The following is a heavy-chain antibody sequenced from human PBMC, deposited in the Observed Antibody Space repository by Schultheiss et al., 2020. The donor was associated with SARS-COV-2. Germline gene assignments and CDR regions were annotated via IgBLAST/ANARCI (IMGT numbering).Heavy chain of an antibody. CDR3: ARECSTSCHGVTPAPYGMDV. J-gene: IGHJ6*02. CDR1: GFTFSSYW. Sequence: GGSLRLSCAASGFTFSSYWMHWVRQAPGKGLVWVSSISGNSGSTYYADSVKGRFTISRDNSKNTLYLQMNSLRAEDTAVYYCARECSTSCHGVTPAPYGMDVWGQGTTVTVSS. D-gene: IGHD2-2*01. CDR2: ISGNSGST. V-gene: IGHV3-74*01.